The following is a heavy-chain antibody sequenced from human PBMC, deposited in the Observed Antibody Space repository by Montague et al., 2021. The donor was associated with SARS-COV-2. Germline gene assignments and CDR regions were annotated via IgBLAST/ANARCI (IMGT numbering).Heavy chain of an antibody. CDR2: IYHSGST. CDR3: ASRGAGWFGSNPERFDY. V-gene: IGHV4-4*02. D-gene: IGHD3-10*01. CDR1: GGSISSSNW. J-gene: IGHJ4*02. Sequence: SETLSLTCAVSGGSISSSNWWSWVRQPPGKGLEWIGEIYHSGSTKYNPXXESRVTISVDKSKNQFSLKLSSVTAADTAVYYCASRGAGWFGSNPERFDYWGQGTLVTVSS.